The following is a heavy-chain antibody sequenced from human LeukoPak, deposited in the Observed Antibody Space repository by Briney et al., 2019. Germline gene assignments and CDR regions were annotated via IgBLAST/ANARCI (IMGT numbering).Heavy chain of an antibody. J-gene: IGHJ4*02. CDR3: AKRSGYTTGWFFDF. CDR2: ISGSGDNT. V-gene: IGHV3-23*01. CDR1: GFSFSSYA. Sequence: PGGSLRLSWAASGFSFSSYAMSWVRQAPGKGLEGVSSISGSGDNTYYAESVKGRFTISRDNSKNTLFLQMNSLRAEDTAVFYCAKRSGYTTGWFFDFWGQGTLVTVSS. D-gene: IGHD6-19*01.